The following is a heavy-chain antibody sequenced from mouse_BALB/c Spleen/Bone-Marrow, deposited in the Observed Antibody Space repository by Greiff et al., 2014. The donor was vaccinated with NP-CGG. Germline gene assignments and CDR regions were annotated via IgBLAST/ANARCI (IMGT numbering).Heavy chain of an antibody. V-gene: IGHV3-6*02. Sequence: EVKLQESGPGLVKPSQSLSLTCSVTGFSITSGFYWNWIRQFPGDKLEWMGYISYDGSNNYNPSLKNRISVTRDTSKNQFFLKLNSVTTEDTATYYCAREGYYGSDAMEYWGQGTSVTVSS. CDR2: ISYDGSN. J-gene: IGHJ4*01. D-gene: IGHD1-1*01. CDR1: GFSITSGFY. CDR3: AREGYYGSDAMEY.